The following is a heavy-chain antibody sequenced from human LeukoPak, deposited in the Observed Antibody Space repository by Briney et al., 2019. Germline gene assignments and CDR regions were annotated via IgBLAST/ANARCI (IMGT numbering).Heavy chain of an antibody. CDR3: ARPFDSSSWNGAGYYYYGMDV. CDR1: GYTFTSYG. D-gene: IGHD6-13*01. V-gene: IGHV1-18*01. CDR2: ISAYNGNT. Sequence: GASVKVSCKASGYTFTSYGISWVRQAPGQGLEWMGWISAYNGNTNYAQKLQGRVTMTTDTSTSTAYMELRSLRSDDTAVYYCARPFDSSSWNGAGYYYYGMDVWGQGTTVTVSS. J-gene: IGHJ6*02.